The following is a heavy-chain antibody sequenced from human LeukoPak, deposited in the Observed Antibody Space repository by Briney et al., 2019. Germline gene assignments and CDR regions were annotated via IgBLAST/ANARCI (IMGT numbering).Heavy chain of an antibody. CDR1: GDTFTDYA. V-gene: IGHV1-69*04. CDR2: VIPILGTA. D-gene: IGHD3-16*01. CDR3: ARDGGMDV. J-gene: IGHJ6*02. Sequence: SVKVSCKASGDTFTDYAISWVRQAPGQGLEWVGRVIPILGTANYAQRFQGRVTIIADKSTNTVYMDLSSLTSEDTAMYYCARDGGMDVWGQGTTVTVSS.